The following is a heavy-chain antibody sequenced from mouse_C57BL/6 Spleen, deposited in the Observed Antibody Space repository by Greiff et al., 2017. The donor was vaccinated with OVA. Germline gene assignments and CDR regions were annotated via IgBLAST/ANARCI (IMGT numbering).Heavy chain of an antibody. CDR2: IDPETGGT. J-gene: IGHJ2*01. CDR1: GYTFTDYE. D-gene: IGHD1-1*01. V-gene: IGHV1-15*01. CDR3: TRSDYG. Sequence: QVHVKQSGAELVRPGASVTLSCKASGYTFTDYEMHWVKQTPVHGLEWIGAIDPETGGTAYNQKFKGKAILTADESSSTAYMELRSLTSEDSAVYYCTRSDYGWGQGTTLTVSS.